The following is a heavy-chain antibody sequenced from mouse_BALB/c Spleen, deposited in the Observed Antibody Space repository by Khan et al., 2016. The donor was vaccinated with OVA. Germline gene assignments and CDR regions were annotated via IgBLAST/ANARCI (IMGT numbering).Heavy chain of an antibody. J-gene: IGHJ2*01. D-gene: IGHD1-2*01. Sequence: VQLQESGPGLVTPSQSLSLTCTVTGYSITSGYGWNWIRQFPGNKLEWMGYISYSGSTNYNPSLTSRISITRDTSKNQFFLQLNSVTTEDTATYYCARTARIKYWGQGTTLTVSS. V-gene: IGHV3-2*02. CDR3: ARTARIKY. CDR1: GYSITSGYG. CDR2: ISYSGST.